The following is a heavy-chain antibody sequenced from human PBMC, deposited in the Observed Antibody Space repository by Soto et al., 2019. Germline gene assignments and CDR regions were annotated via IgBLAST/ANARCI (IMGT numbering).Heavy chain of an antibody. V-gene: IGHV1-18*01. J-gene: IGHJ5*02. CDR2: ISAYNGNT. CDR1: GYTFTSYG. CDR3: GRFSVIIAAAGTGVDWFDP. D-gene: IGHD6-13*01. Sequence: ASVKVSCKASGYTFTSYGISWVRQAPGQGLEWMGWISAYNGNTNYAQKLQGRVTMTTDTSTSTAYMELRSLRSDDTAVYYCGRFSVIIAAAGTGVDWFDPWGQGTLVTVSS.